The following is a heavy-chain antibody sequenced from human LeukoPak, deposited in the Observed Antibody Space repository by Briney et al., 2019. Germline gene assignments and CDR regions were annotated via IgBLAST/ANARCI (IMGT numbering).Heavy chain of an antibody. Sequence: SVKVSCQASGGTFSSYAISWVRQAPGQGLEWMGGIISIFGTANYTQKFQGRVTITADKSTSTAYMELSSLRSEDTAVYYCASGSDIVVVVSLDYWGQGTLVTVSP. D-gene: IGHD2-15*01. CDR2: IISIFGTA. CDR3: ASGSDIVVVVSLDY. J-gene: IGHJ4*02. CDR1: GGTFSSYA. V-gene: IGHV1-69*06.